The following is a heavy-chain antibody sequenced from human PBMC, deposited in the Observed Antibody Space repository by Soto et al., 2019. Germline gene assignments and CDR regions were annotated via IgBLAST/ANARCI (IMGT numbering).Heavy chain of an antibody. D-gene: IGHD1-26*01. J-gene: IGHJ6*02. V-gene: IGHV5-51*01. CDR2: IYPADSAP. CDR1: GYSFASRW. Sequence: ESLKTSCKGSGYSFASRWLDWVRQRPGKGLERIGNIYPADSAPRYSRSFQGQVTISVAKTISTAYLQWTSLKASDTAMYYCARLPHTTTSDYDYYYGMDVWGQGTAVTVSS. CDR3: ARLPHTTTSDYDYYYGMDV.